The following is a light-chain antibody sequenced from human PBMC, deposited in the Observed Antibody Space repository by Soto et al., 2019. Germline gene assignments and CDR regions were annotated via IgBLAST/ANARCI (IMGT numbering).Light chain of an antibody. CDR1: QSVSNK. Sequence: IVLPQSPATLSVSPGETVSLSCRASQSVSNKLAWFQQKPGQAPRLLMSATSTRATGIPARFSGSGSGTEFTLTVSSLQSEDFALYFCHQYDYWPFTFGGGTKVYIK. CDR3: HQYDYWPFT. J-gene: IGKJ4*01. CDR2: ATS. V-gene: IGKV3D-15*01.